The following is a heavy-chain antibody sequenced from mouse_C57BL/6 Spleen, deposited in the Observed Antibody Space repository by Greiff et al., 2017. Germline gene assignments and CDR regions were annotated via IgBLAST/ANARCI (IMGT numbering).Heavy chain of an antibody. CDR1: GYTFTSYW. CDR3: ARRAYDGYYVEGAMDY. CDR2: IYPGSGST. D-gene: IGHD2-3*01. J-gene: IGHJ4*01. Sequence: QVHVKQPGAELVKPGASVKMSCKASGYTFTSYWITWVKQRPGQGLEWIGDIYPGSGSTNYNEKFKSKATLTVDTSSSTAYMQLSSLTSEDSAVYYCARRAYDGYYVEGAMDYWGQGTSVTVSS. V-gene: IGHV1-55*01.